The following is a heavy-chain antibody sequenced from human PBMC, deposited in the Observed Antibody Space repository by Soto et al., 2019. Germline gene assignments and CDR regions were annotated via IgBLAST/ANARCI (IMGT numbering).Heavy chain of an antibody. Sequence: QLQLQESGPGLVKPSETLSLTCTVSGGSISSSSYYWGWIRQPPGKGLEWIGSIYYSGSTYYNPSLKSRVTISVDTSKNQFSLKLSSVTAADTAVYYCARHGASVWFDPWGQGTLVTVSS. CDR3: ARHGASVWFDP. D-gene: IGHD3-16*01. CDR1: GGSISSSSYY. CDR2: IYYSGST. V-gene: IGHV4-39*01. J-gene: IGHJ5*02.